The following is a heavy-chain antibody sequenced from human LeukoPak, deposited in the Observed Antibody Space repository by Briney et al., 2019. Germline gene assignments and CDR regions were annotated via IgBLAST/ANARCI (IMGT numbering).Heavy chain of an antibody. CDR1: GFTFSSYE. CDR2: ISSSGTTI. D-gene: IGHD2-2*01. J-gene: IGHJ4*02. Sequence: GGSLRLSCAASGFTFSSYEMNWGRQAPGQGLEWVSYISSSGTTIYYADSVKGRFTISRDNAKNSLYLQMNSLRAEDTAVYYCARRYCSSTSCLIDYWGQGTLVTVSS. CDR3: ARRYCSSTSCLIDY. V-gene: IGHV3-48*03.